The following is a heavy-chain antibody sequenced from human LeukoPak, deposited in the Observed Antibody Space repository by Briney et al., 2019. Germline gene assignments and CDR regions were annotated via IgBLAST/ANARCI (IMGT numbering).Heavy chain of an antibody. V-gene: IGHV4-34*01. Sequence: SETLSLTCAVYGGSFSGYYWSWIRQPPGKGLEWIGEINHSGSTNYNPSLKSRVTISVDTSKNQFSLKLSSVTAADTAVYHCARHLYGSGLHRIDYWGQGTLVTVSS. D-gene: IGHD6-19*01. CDR2: INHSGST. CDR3: ARHLYGSGLHRIDY. CDR1: GGSFSGYY. J-gene: IGHJ4*02.